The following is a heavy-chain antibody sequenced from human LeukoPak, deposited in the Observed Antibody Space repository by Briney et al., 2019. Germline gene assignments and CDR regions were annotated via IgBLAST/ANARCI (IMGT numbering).Heavy chain of an antibody. CDR3: AKVGYYYDGSGYYHPDY. CDR2: ISYDGNYT. D-gene: IGHD3-22*01. V-gene: IGHV3-30*18. J-gene: IGHJ4*02. CDR1: GFTFSSYG. Sequence: GGSLRLSCAASGFTFSSYGMHWVRQAPGKGLGWVAVISYDGNYTYYADSVKGRFTISRDNSKNTLCLQMTGLRAEDTAVYYCAKVGYYYDGSGYYHPDYWGQGTLVTVSS.